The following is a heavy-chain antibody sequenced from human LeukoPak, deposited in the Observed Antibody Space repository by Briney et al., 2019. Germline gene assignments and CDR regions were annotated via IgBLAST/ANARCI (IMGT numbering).Heavy chain of an antibody. CDR3: ARNRAAAGHPRWFDP. CDR1: GSRFTSYW. J-gene: IGHJ5*02. V-gene: IGHV5-10-1*01. Sequence: GEPLKISCKGSGSRFTSYWISWVRQMPGKGLEWMGRIDPSDSYTNYSPSFQGHVTISADKSISTAYLQWSSLKASDTAMYYCARNRAAAGHPRWFDPWGQGTLVTVSS. D-gene: IGHD6-13*01. CDR2: IDPSDSYT.